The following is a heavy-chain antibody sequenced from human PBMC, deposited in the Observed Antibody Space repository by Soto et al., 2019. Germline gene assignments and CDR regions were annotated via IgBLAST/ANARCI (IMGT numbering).Heavy chain of an antibody. CDR1: GYTFSDYA. J-gene: IGHJ5*02. CDR2: INAGNGNT. CDR3: ARGTPVWFDP. D-gene: IGHD3-10*01. Sequence: QVQLVQSGAEEKKPGASVKVSCKASGYTFSDYAIHWVRHAPGQRPEWMGWINAGNGNTKYSQKFQGRVTITRDTSASTAYMELSSLRSEDTAVYYCARGTPVWFDPWGQGTLVTVSS. V-gene: IGHV1-3*05.